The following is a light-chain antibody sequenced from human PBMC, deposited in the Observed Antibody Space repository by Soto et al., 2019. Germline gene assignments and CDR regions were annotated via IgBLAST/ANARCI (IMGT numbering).Light chain of an antibody. Sequence: DIPMTQSPSSLSASVGDRVTITCQASQDISNYLNWYQQKPGKAPKLLIYAASNLETGVSSRFSGGGSGTDFTFTITGLQPEDLATYYCQQNDNLPYTFGQGTKLEIK. CDR1: QDISNY. J-gene: IGKJ2*01. CDR3: QQNDNLPYT. V-gene: IGKV1-33*01. CDR2: AAS.